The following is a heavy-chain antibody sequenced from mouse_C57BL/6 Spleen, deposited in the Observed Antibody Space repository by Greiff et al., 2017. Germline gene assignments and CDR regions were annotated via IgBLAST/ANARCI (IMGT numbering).Heavy chain of an antibody. CDR3: ARVYYGSSPNYFDY. Sequence: QVQLKQSGPELVKPGASVKISCKASGYAFSSSWMNWVKQRPGKGLEWIGRIYPGDGDTNYNGKFKGKATLTADKSSSTAYMQLSSLTSEDSAVYFCARVYYGSSPNYFDYRGQGTTLTVSS. J-gene: IGHJ2*01. V-gene: IGHV1-82*01. D-gene: IGHD1-1*01. CDR2: IYPGDGDT. CDR1: GYAFSSSW.